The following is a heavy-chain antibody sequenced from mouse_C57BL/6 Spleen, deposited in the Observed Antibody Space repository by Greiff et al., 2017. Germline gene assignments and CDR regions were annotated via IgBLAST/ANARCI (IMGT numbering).Heavy chain of an antibody. CDR2: IYPGDGDT. J-gene: IGHJ1*03. CDR3: AREDYGSYWYFDV. D-gene: IGHD1-1*01. Sequence: QVQLKQSGAELVKPGASVKISCKASGYAFSSYWMNWVKQRPGKGLEWIGQIYPGDGDTNYNGKFKGKATLTADKSSSTAYMQLSNLTSEDSAVYFCAREDYGSYWYFDVWGTGTTVTVSS. CDR1: GYAFSSYW. V-gene: IGHV1-80*01.